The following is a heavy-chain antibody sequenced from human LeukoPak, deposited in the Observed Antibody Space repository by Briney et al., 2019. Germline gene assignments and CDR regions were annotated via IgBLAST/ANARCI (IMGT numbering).Heavy chain of an antibody. V-gene: IGHV3-30-3*01. CDR1: GFTFSSYA. J-gene: IGHJ4*02. CDR2: ISYDGSNK. D-gene: IGHD3-10*01. Sequence: GGSLRLSCAASGFTFSSYAIHWVRQAPGKGLEWVAVISYDGSNKYYADSVKGRFTITRDNSKNTLYLQMSSLRAEDTAVYYCARDSIWFGSSVDYWGQGTLVTVSS. CDR3: ARDSIWFGSSVDY.